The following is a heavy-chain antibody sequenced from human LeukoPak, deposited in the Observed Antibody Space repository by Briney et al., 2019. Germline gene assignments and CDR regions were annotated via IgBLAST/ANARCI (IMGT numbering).Heavy chain of an antibody. CDR2: FDPEDGET. CDR1: GYTLTELS. CDR3: VGDGYNTTPIGWGDY. J-gene: IGHJ4*02. Sequence: ASVKVSCKVSGYTLTELSMHWVRQAPGKGLEWMGGFDPEDGETIYAQKFQGRVTMTEDTSTDTAYMELSSLRSEDTAVYYCVGDGYNTTPIGWGDYWGQGTLVTVSS. D-gene: IGHD5-24*01. V-gene: IGHV1-24*01.